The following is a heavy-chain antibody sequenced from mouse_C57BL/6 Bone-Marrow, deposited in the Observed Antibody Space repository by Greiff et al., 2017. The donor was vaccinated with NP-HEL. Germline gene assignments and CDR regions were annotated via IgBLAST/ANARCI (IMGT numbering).Heavy chain of an antibody. Sequence: EVQLQQSGPVLVKPGASVTMSCKASGYTFTDYYMNWVKQSHGKSLEWIGVINPYNGGTSYNQKFKGKATLTVDKSSSTAYMELNSLASEDSAVYYCARMRWVRFDYWGQGTTLTVSS. J-gene: IGHJ2*01. D-gene: IGHD2-14*01. V-gene: IGHV1-19*01. CDR1: GYTFTDYY. CDR3: ARMRWVRFDY. CDR2: INPYNGGT.